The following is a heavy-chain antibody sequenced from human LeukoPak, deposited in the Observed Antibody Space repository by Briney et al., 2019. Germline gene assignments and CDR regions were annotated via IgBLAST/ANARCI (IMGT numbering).Heavy chain of an antibody. CDR2: IYYSGST. CDR1: GGSISSSSYY. V-gene: IGHV4-39*01. CDR3: AKVSDLDY. J-gene: IGHJ4*02. Sequence: SETLSLTCTVSGGSISSSSYYWGWIRQPPGKGLEWIGSIYYSGSTYYNPSLKSRVTISVDTSKNQFSLKLSSVTAADTAVYYCAKVSDLDYWGQGTLVTVSS. D-gene: IGHD2-21*02.